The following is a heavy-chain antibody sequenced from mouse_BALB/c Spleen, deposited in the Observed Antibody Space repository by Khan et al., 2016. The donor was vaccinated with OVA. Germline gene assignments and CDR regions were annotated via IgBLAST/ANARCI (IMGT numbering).Heavy chain of an antibody. CDR1: GYTFTSYW. CDR3: SGSLCSDWFFDG. CDR2: IYPGTDIS. J-gene: IGHJ1*01. D-gene: IGHD3-1*01. Sequence: QVQLKQSGAELVKPGASVKMSCKASGYTFTSYWINWVKLRPGQGLEWIGGIYPGTDISNYNEKFKSRATLTLDTSSSTANMQLSSLTSEDSAVYYCSGSLCSDWFFDGWGAGTTVTVSS. V-gene: IGHV1-55*01.